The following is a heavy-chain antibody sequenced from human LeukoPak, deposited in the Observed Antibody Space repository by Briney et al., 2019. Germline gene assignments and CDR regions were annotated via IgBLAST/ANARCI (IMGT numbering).Heavy chain of an antibody. Sequence: GESLKISCKASGYSFDTFWIGWVRRMPGKGLEWMGIIYPGDSDTRYSPSFQGHVTISVDRSINTAYLQWSSLQDSDIAIYYCARTHRVEMPAVMYFDLWGRGTLVTVSS. D-gene: IGHD5-24*01. V-gene: IGHV5-51*01. CDR1: GYSFDTFW. CDR3: ARTHRVEMPAVMYFDL. CDR2: IYPGDSDT. J-gene: IGHJ2*01.